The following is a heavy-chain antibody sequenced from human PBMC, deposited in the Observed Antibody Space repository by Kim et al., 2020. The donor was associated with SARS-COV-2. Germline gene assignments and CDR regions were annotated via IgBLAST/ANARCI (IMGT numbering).Heavy chain of an antibody. CDR2: IYYSGST. Sequence: SETLSLTCTVSGGSISSSSYYWGWIRQPPGKGLEWIGTIYYSGSTYYNPSLKSRVTIPVDTSKNQFSLKLSSVTAADTAVYYCARDWDYYYDSSGDPGLGWFDPWGQGTLVTVSS. V-gene: IGHV4-39*07. D-gene: IGHD3-22*01. CDR1: GGSISSSSYY. J-gene: IGHJ5*02. CDR3: ARDWDYYYDSSGDPGLGWFDP.